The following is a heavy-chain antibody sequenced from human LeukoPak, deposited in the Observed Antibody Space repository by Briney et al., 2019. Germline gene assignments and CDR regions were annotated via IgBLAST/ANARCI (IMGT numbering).Heavy chain of an antibody. CDR1: GGTFSSYA. Sequence: VASVKVSCKASGGTFSSYAISWVRQAPGQRLEWMGGIIPIFGTANYAQKFQGRVTITTDESTSTAYMELSSLRSEDTAVYYCAGGLGYCSSTSCYTGAFDIWGQGTMVTVSS. CDR2: IIPIFGTA. V-gene: IGHV1-69*05. CDR3: AGGLGYCSSTSCYTGAFDI. D-gene: IGHD2-2*02. J-gene: IGHJ3*02.